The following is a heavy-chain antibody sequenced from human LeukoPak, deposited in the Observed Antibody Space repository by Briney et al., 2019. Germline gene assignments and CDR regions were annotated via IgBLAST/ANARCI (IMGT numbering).Heavy chain of an antibody. V-gene: IGHV4-59*01. CDR1: GGSITSFY. CDR2: IYYSGST. Sequence: SETLSLTCTVSGGSITSFYWSGIRQPPGKGLEWIGYIYYSGSTNYNPSLKSRVTISVDTSKNQFSLKLSSVTAADTAVYYCARDMRGYTHWGQGTLVTVSS. J-gene: IGHJ4*02. D-gene: IGHD5-24*01. CDR3: ARDMRGYTH.